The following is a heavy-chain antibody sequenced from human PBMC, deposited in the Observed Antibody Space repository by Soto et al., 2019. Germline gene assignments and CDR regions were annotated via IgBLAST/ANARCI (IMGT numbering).Heavy chain of an antibody. J-gene: IGHJ6*02. V-gene: IGHV4-59*12. CDR3: AREILSSSWDYYYYYGMDV. Sequence: SXTLSLACTVSGGTMSIYYWSWIRQPPVNGLEWIGYIYYSASTNYNPSLKSRVTISVDTSKNSLYLQMNSLRAEDTAVYYCAREILSSSWDYYYYYGMDVWRQGTTVTVSS. D-gene: IGHD6-13*01. CDR1: GGTMSIYY. CDR2: IYYSAST.